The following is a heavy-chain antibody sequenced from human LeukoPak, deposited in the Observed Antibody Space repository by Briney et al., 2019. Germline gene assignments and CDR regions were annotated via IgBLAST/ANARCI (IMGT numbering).Heavy chain of an antibody. Sequence: GGSLRLSCAASGFTFSSYGMHWVRPAPGKGLGWVAFIRYDGSNKYYADSVKGRFTTSRDNSKNTPYLQMNSLRAEDTAVYYCAIIVGSTNGLDAFDIWGQGTMVTVSS. CDR2: IRYDGSNK. CDR1: GFTFSSYG. V-gene: IGHV3-30*02. D-gene: IGHD1-26*01. J-gene: IGHJ3*02. CDR3: AIIVGSTNGLDAFDI.